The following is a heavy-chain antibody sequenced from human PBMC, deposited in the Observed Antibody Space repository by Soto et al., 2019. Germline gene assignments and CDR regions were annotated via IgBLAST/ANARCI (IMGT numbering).Heavy chain of an antibody. J-gene: IGHJ6*03. Sequence: GASVKVSCKASGYTFTSYDINWVRQATGQGLEWMGWMNPNSGNTGYAQKFQGRVTMTRNTSISTAYMELSSLRSEDTAVYYCARGNRITIFGGVIKYYYYYMDVWGKGNTVTVS. CDR3: ARGNRITIFGGVIKYYYYYMDV. V-gene: IGHV1-8*01. CDR1: GYTFTSYD. CDR2: MNPNSGNT. D-gene: IGHD3-3*01.